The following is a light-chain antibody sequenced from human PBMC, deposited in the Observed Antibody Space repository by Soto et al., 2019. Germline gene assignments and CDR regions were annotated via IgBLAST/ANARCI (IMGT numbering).Light chain of an antibody. CDR3: QQRSNWPMST. J-gene: IGKJ5*01. V-gene: IGKV3-11*01. Sequence: EIVLTQSPATLSLSPGERSTLSCMSSQGVSSSLAWYQQKPGQAPRLLIYDASNRATGIPARFSGSGSGTDFTLTISSLEPEDFAVYYCQQRSNWPMSTFGQGTRLEIK. CDR1: QGVSSS. CDR2: DAS.